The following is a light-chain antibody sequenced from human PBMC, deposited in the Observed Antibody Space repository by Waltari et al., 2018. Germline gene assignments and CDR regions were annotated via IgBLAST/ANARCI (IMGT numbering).Light chain of an antibody. CDR1: KLGDKY. CDR2: QDS. Sequence: SYELTQPPSVSVSPGQTASITCSGAKLGDKYACWSQQKPGQSPVLVIYQDSKRPSGIPERFSGSNSGNTATLTISGTQAMDEADYYCQAWDSSAVVFGGGTKLPVL. CDR3: QAWDSSAVV. V-gene: IGLV3-1*01. J-gene: IGLJ2*01.